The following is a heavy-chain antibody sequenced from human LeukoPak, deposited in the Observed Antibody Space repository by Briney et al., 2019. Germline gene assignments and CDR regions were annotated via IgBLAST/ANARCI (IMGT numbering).Heavy chain of an antibody. CDR3: ARGVVAAAGRTFDF. J-gene: IGHJ4*01. V-gene: IGHV4-34*01. CDR1: GGSFSGYY. CDR2: INHSGST. D-gene: IGHD6-13*01. Sequence: SETLSLTCAVYGGSFSGYYWSWIRQPPGKGLEWIGEINHSGSTNYNPSLKSRVTISVDSSKNQFSLRLSSVTAADTAVYYCARGVVAAAGRTFDFWGQGTLVTVSP.